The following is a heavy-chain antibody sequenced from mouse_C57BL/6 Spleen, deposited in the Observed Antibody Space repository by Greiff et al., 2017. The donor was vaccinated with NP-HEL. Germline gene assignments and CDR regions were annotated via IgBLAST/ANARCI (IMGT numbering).Heavy chain of an antibody. V-gene: IGHV1-53*01. CDR3: ACGCTTVVAIYYYDMDY. Sequence: QVQLQQSGTELVKPGASVKLSCKASGYTFTSYWMHWVKQRPGQGLEWIGNINPSNGGTNYNEKFKGKATLTVDKSSSTAYMQLSSLTSEDSAVYYGACGCTTVVAIYYYDMDYWGQGTTVTVSS. D-gene: IGHD1-1*01. CDR2: INPSNGGT. J-gene: IGHJ4*01. CDR1: GYTFTSYW.